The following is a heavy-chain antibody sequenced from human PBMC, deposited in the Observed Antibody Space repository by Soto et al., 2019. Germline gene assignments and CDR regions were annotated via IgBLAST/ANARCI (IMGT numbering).Heavy chain of an antibody. J-gene: IGHJ3*02. CDR2: IGTAGDT. CDR3: ARGGYDSGGITADDAFDI. D-gene: IGHD3-22*01. CDR1: GFSFSNYD. V-gene: IGHV3-13*01. Sequence: EVQLVESGGDLVQPGGSLRLSCAASGFSFSNYDMHWVRQGTGRRLEWVSAIGTAGDTYYPGSVKGRFTISRENVKNSFYLEMNCLGGGDTAGYYWARGGYDSGGITADDAFDIWGQGTMVTVSS.